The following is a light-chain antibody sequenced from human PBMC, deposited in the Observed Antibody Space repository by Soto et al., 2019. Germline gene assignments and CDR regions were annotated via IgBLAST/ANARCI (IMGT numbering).Light chain of an antibody. Sequence: QSVLTQPPSASGTPGPRVTISCSGSSSNIGSGTVNWYHLLPGTAPKLLIYNNNQRPSGVPDRFSGSKSGTSASLAISGPQCEDEADYYCASWDDSLNGLYVFGTGTKLTVL. CDR1: SSNIGSGT. J-gene: IGLJ1*01. CDR3: ASWDDSLNGLYV. CDR2: NNN. V-gene: IGLV1-44*01.